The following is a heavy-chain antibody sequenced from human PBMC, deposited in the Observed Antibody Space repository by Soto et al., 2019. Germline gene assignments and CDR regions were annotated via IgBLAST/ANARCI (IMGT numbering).Heavy chain of an antibody. V-gene: IGHV3-23*01. J-gene: IGHJ4*02. D-gene: IGHD3-3*01. CDR3: AKRPGYDFWSGYYID. CDR2: ISGSGGST. CDR1: GFTFSSYA. Sequence: EVQLLESGGGLVQPGGSLRLSCAASGFTFSSYAMSWVRQAPGKGLEGVSAISGSGGSTYYADSVKGRFTISRDNSMNTLYLQMNSLRAEDTAVYYCAKRPGYDFWSGYYIDWGQGTLVTVSS.